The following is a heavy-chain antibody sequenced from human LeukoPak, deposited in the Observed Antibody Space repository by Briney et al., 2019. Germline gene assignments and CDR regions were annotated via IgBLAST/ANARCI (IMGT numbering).Heavy chain of an antibody. V-gene: IGHV4-39*07. CDR3: AETRK. CDR2: INHSGST. CDR1: GGSISSSSYY. J-gene: IGHJ4*02. Sequence: PSETLSLTCTVSGGSISSSSYYWGWIRQPPGKGLEWIGEINHSGSTNYNPSLKSRVTISVDTSKNQFSLKLSSVTAADTAVYYCAETRKWGQGTLVTVSS.